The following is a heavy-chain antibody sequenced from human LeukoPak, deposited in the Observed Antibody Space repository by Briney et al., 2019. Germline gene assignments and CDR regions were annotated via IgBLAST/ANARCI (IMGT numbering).Heavy chain of an antibody. V-gene: IGHV3-30*03. CDR2: ISTDASNK. J-gene: IGHJ4*02. Sequence: PGGSLRLSCAASGFTFSYYGLHWVRQAPGKGLEWVSLISTDASNKNYADSVKGRFTISRDNSKNTLYLQMNSLRAEDTAVYYCAGTPYYDSSGYYFYWGQGTLVTVSP. D-gene: IGHD3-22*01. CDR3: AGTPYYDSSGYYFY. CDR1: GFTFSYYG.